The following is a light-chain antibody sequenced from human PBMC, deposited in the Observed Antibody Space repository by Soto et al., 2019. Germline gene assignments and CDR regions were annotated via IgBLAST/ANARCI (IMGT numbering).Light chain of an antibody. J-gene: IGKJ2*01. V-gene: IGKV4-1*01. CDR3: QQYYRPPYT. CDR1: QSVLYSSKNKNY. Sequence: DIVMTQSPDSLAVSLGERATVNCTSRQSVLYSSKNKNYLAWYQQKPGQSPKLLIYWASSRESGVPDRFSGSGSGTDFTLTISSLQAEAVAVYYCQQYYRPPYTFGRGTKLEI. CDR2: WAS.